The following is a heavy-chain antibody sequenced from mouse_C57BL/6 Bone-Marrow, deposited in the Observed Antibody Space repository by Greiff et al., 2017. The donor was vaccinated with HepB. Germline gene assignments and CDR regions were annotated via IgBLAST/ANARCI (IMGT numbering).Heavy chain of an antibody. J-gene: IGHJ1*03. CDR2: ISSGGSYT. V-gene: IGHV5-6*01. CDR3: ARQRRSDYYGSSYPSYWYFDV. D-gene: IGHD1-1*01. Sequence: EVKVVESGGDLVKPGGSLKLSCAASGFTFSSYGMSWVRQTPDKRLEWVATISSGGSYTYYPDSVKGRFTISRDNAKNTLYLQMSSLKSEDTAMYYCARQRRSDYYGSSYPSYWYFDVWGTGTTVTVSS. CDR1: GFTFSSYG.